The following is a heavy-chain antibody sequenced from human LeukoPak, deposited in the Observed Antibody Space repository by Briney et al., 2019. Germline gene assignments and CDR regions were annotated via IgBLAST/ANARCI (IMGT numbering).Heavy chain of an antibody. V-gene: IGHV3-33*06. D-gene: IGHD2-2*03. Sequence: GGSLRLSCAASGFTFSSFGMHWVRQAPGKGLEWVAVIWHDGSYKYYSESVKGRFTISSDTSKNTLYLQMNSLRDEDTAVYYCAKAIGAPKVGYCSSGSCYVPVYFDFWGQGTLVTVSS. J-gene: IGHJ4*02. CDR3: AKAIGAPKVGYCSSGSCYVPVYFDF. CDR1: GFTFSSFG. CDR2: IWHDGSYK.